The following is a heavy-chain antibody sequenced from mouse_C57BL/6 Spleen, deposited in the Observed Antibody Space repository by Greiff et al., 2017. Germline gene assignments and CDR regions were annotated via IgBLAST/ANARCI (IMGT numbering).Heavy chain of an antibody. J-gene: IGHJ1*03. Sequence: VQLQQSGAELVRPGASVKLSCKASGYTFTDYYINWVKQRPGQGLEWIARIYPGSGNTYYNEKFKGKATLTAEKSSSTAYMQLSRLTSEDSAVYFCAGMCNWYIDVWGTGTTVTVSS. V-gene: IGHV1-76*01. CDR2: IYPGSGNT. CDR3: AGMCNWYIDV. CDR1: GYTFTDYY.